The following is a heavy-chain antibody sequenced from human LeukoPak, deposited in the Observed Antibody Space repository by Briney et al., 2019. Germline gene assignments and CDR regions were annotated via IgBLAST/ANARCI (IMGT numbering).Heavy chain of an antibody. J-gene: IGHJ4*02. CDR1: GDSVSTDSGA. D-gene: IGHD4-17*01. CDR2: IYWDDDK. V-gene: IGHV2-5*08. CDR3: AHAIFTVTTEAFDY. Sequence: QTLSLTCAISGDSVSTDSGAWNWIRQPPGKALEWLVLIYWDDDKRYSPSLKSRLTITKDTSKNQVVLTMTNMDPVDTATYYCAHAIFTVTTEAFDYWGQGTLVTVSS.